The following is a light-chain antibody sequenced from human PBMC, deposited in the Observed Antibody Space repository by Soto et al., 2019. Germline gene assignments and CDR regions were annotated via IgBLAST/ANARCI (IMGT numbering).Light chain of an antibody. J-gene: IGKJ3*01. CDR1: QSVSSN. Sequence: ELVMTQSPATLSVSPGEGATLSCRASQSVSSNLAWYQQKPGQAPRLLIYGASTRATGIPARFSGSESGTEFALTISSLQSEDVAVYYCQQYDNWPFTFGPGTKVDIK. V-gene: IGKV3-15*01. CDR3: QQYDNWPFT. CDR2: GAS.